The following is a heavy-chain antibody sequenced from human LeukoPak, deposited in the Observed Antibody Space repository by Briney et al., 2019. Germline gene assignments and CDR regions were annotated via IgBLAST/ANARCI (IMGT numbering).Heavy chain of an antibody. Sequence: GGSLRLSCAASGFAFSNYGMNWVRQTPGKGLEWVSVISGTGGSTYYADSVKGRFTISRDNSKNTLSLQMNSLRADDTAVYYCAKEIYGDPTGGRFQHWGQGTLVTVSS. J-gene: IGHJ1*01. CDR3: AKEIYGDPTGGRFQH. CDR1: GFAFSNYG. V-gene: IGHV3-23*01. D-gene: IGHD4-17*01. CDR2: ISGTGGST.